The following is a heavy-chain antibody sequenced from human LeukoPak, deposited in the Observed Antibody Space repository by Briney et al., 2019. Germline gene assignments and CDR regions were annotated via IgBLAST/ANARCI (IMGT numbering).Heavy chain of an antibody. CDR1: GFTFSPFW. J-gene: IGHJ6*02. CDR2: ISDDGNTK. D-gene: IGHD1/OR15-1a*01. V-gene: IGHV3-30*03. Sequence: GGSLRLSCAASGFTFSPFWMHWVRQAPGKGLEWVTVISDDGNTKYYADSVKGRFTISRDNSKNTLYLQMNSLRAEDTAVYYCARYFLTNYYGVGVWGQGTTVAVFS. CDR3: ARYFLTNYYGVGV.